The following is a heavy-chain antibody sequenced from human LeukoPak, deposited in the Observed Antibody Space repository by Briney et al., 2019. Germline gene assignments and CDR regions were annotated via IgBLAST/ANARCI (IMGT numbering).Heavy chain of an antibody. V-gene: IGHV3-73*01. D-gene: IGHD2-2*01. Sequence: GGSLRLSCAASGFTFSGSAMHWVRQASGKGLEWVGRIRSKANSYATAYAASVKGRFTISRDDSKNTAYLQMNSLKTEDTAVYYCTRLGRPASQPVPAAGDDAFDIWGQGTMVTVSS. J-gene: IGHJ3*02. CDR3: TRLGRPASQPVPAAGDDAFDI. CDR2: IRSKANSYAT. CDR1: GFTFSGSA.